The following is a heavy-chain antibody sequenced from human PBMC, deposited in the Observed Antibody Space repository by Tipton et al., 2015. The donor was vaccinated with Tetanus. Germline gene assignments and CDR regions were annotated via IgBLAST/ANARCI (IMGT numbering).Heavy chain of an antibody. Sequence: SLRLSCAASGFTFSSYWMHWVRQAPGKGLVWVSRINSDGSSTSYADSAKGRFTISRDNAKNTLYLQMNSLRAEDTAVYYCARGDYDFWSGYYGGPNWFDPWGQGTLVTVSS. V-gene: IGHV3-74*01. CDR1: GFTFSSYW. CDR3: ARGDYDFWSGYYGGPNWFDP. D-gene: IGHD3-3*01. CDR2: INSDGSST. J-gene: IGHJ5*02.